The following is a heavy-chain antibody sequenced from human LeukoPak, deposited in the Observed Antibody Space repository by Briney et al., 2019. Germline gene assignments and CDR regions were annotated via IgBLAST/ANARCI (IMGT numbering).Heavy chain of an antibody. CDR1: GGTFSSYA. Sequence: ASVKVSCKASGGTFSSYAISWVRQAPGQGLEWMGGMIPIFGTANYAQKFQGRVTITADESTSTAYMELRSLRSDDTAVYYCARRWVAYYFDLWGRGTLVTVSS. V-gene: IGHV1-69*13. J-gene: IGHJ2*01. D-gene: IGHD5-24*01. CDR3: ARRWVAYYFDL. CDR2: MIPIFGTA.